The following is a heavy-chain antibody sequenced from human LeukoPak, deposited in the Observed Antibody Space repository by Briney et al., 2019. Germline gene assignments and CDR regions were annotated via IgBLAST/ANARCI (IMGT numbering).Heavy chain of an antibody. V-gene: IGHV3-21*05. CDR3: ASGRGSYSPDY. CDR2: LSSSGNA. CDR1: GFTFSSYA. J-gene: IGHJ4*02. Sequence: GSLRLSCAASGFTFSSYAMSWVRQAPGKGLEWISYLSSSGNAYYADSVKGRFTISRDNSKNSLYLQMTSLRADDTAVYYCASGRGSYSPDYWGQGTLVTVSS. D-gene: IGHD1-26*01.